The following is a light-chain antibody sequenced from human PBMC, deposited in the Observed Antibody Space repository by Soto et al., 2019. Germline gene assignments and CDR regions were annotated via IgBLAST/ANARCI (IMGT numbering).Light chain of an antibody. Sequence: EIVLTQSPGNLSLSPGERATLSCRASQTVSSSCLAWYQQKPGQAPRLLISAVSSRLTGIPDRFSGSGSGTDFTLTISRLEPDDFAVYHCQQYGSLPYTFGQGTKLEIK. CDR2: AVS. CDR1: QTVSSSC. CDR3: QQYGSLPYT. J-gene: IGKJ2*01. V-gene: IGKV3-20*01.